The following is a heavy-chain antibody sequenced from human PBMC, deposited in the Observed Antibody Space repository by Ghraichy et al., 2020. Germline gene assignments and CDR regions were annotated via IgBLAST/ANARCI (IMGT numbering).Heavy chain of an antibody. J-gene: IGHJ6*02. CDR3: ALASGWRPYYYYGMDV. CDR1: GGSFSGYY. Sequence: SETLSLTCAVYGGSFSGYYWSWIRQPPGKGLEWIGEINHSGSTNYNPSLKSRVTISVDTSKNQFSLKLSSVTAADTAVYYCALASGWRPYYYYGMDVWGQGTTVTVSS. CDR2: INHSGST. D-gene: IGHD6-19*01. V-gene: IGHV4-34*01.